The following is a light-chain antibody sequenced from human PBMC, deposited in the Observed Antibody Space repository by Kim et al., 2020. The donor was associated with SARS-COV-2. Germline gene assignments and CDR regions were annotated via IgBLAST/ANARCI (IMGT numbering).Light chain of an antibody. J-gene: IGKJ2*01. CDR2: RAS. V-gene: IGKV1-5*03. Sequence: LSASVGDRVTITCRASQSIGTSLAWFQQKSRKSPKVLIYRASSLESGVTSRFSGSGSGTEFTLTITSLQPDDFATYYCQQYYSLSTFGQGTKLEI. CDR3: QQYYSLST. CDR1: QSIGTS.